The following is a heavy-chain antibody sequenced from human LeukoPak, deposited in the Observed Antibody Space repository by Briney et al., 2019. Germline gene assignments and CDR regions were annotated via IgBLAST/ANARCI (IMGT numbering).Heavy chain of an antibody. Sequence: GESLKISCTGSGYTFTNYWIGWVRQMPGKGLEWMGIVYPGDSGTRYSPSFQGQVTISADKSISTAYLQWSSLKASDSAMYYCARLRGMTTPYYFDYWGQGTLVTVSS. CDR1: GYTFTNYW. CDR3: ARLRGMTTPYYFDY. CDR2: VYPGDSGT. D-gene: IGHD3-10*01. J-gene: IGHJ4*02. V-gene: IGHV5-51*01.